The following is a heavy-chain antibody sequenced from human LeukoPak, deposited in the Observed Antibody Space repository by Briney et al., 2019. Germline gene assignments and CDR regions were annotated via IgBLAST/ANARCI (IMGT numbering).Heavy chain of an antibody. J-gene: IGHJ4*02. CDR1: GGSFSGYY. V-gene: IGHV4-34*01. CDR2: INHSGST. Sequence: SETLSLTCAVYGGSFSGYYWSWIRQPPGKGLEWIGEINHSGSTNYNPSLKSRVTISVDTSKNQFSLKLSSVTAADMAVYYCARGRGVICYFDYWGQGTLVTVSS. D-gene: IGHD3-10*01. CDR3: ARGRGVICYFDY.